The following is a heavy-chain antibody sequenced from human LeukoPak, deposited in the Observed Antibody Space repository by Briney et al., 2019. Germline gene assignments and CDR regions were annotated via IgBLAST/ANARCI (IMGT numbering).Heavy chain of an antibody. CDR1: GFTFSNYE. CDR2: ISSSSNTM. CDR3: ARAFDY. J-gene: IGHJ4*02. Sequence: GGSLRLSCAASGFTFSNYEMNWVRQAPGKGLEWVSYISSSSNTMYYADSVKGRFTISRDNAKNSLYLQMNSLRDEDTAVYYCARAFDYWGQGTLVAVSS. V-gene: IGHV3-48*03.